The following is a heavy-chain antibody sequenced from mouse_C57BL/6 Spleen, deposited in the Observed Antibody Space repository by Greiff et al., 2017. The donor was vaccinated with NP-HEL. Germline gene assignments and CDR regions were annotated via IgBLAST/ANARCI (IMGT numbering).Heavy chain of an antibody. Sequence: QVQLQQPGAELVKPGASVKMSCKASGYTFTSYWITWVKQRPGQGLEWIGDIYPGSGSTNYNEKFKSKATLTVDTSSSTDYMQHSSLTSEDAAVYYCAGLYYGNSAFAYWGQGTLVTVSA. J-gene: IGHJ3*01. CDR2: IYPGSGST. D-gene: IGHD1-1*01. CDR3: AGLYYGNSAFAY. CDR1: GYTFTSYW. V-gene: IGHV1-55*01.